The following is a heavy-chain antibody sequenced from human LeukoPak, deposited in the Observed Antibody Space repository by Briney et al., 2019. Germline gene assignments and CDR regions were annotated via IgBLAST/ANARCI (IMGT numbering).Heavy chain of an antibody. CDR3: ARAHYAGGAFDV. CDR1: GYTFTSYD. J-gene: IGHJ3*01. V-gene: IGHV1-46*01. CDR2: INPSGGFT. Sequence: ASVKVSCKASGYTFTSYDINWVRQAPGQGLERMGMINPSGGFTIYTPRLQGRVRMTRDASTSTIYMELTSLRSDDTAVYYCARAHYAGGAFDVWDQVTMLSVSS. D-gene: IGHD2-2*01.